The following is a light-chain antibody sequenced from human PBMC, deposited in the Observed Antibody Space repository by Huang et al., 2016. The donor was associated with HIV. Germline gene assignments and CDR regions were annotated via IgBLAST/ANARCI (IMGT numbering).Light chain of an antibody. V-gene: IGKV2-28*01. J-gene: IGKJ5*01. CDR1: LSLLHSDGYDY. Sequence: EIVMTQSPLSLPVTPGEPASISCRSNLSLLHSDGYDYLDWSLQKPGKSPQLLIYLGSNRASGVPDRLSGSGSGTEYTLKISGAEAEDVGLYYCMQSLQSPGTFGQGTRLEIK. CDR2: LGS. CDR3: MQSLQSPGT.